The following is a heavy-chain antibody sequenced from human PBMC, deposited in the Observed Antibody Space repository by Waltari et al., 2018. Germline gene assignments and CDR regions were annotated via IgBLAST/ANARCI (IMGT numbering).Heavy chain of an antibody. Sequence: QVQLVQSGAEVKKPGASVKVSCKASGYTFTSYGISWVRQAPGQGLEWMGWISAYNGNTNYAQKLQGRVTMTTDTSTSTAYMELRSLRSDDTAVYYCARDQMYYYDSSGYYYWFDPWGQGTLVIVSS. CDR1: GYTFTSYG. V-gene: IGHV1-18*01. CDR2: ISAYNGNT. CDR3: ARDQMYYYDSSGYYYWFDP. D-gene: IGHD3-22*01. J-gene: IGHJ5*02.